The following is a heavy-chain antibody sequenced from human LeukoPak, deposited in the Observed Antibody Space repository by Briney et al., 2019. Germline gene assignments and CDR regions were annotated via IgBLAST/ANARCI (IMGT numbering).Heavy chain of an antibody. Sequence: GGSLRLSCAASGFTFSSYAMHWVRQAPGKGLEYVSAINYNGGSTYYADSVKGRFTVSRDSSKNTLYLQMGNVRAEDMAVYYCARAYCSAGSCYLDYWGQGTLVTVSS. CDR1: GFTFSSYA. J-gene: IGHJ4*02. D-gene: IGHD2-15*01. CDR3: ARAYCSAGSCYLDY. CDR2: INYNGGST. V-gene: IGHV3-64*02.